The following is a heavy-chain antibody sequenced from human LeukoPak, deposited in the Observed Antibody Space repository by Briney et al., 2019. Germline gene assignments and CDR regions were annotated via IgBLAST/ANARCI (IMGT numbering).Heavy chain of an antibody. CDR1: GGSISSGGYY. CDR3: ARHGQGLWSGYYSARRGMDV. Sequence: SETLSLTCTVSGGSISSGGYYWSWIRQHPGKGLEWIGYIYYSGSTNYNPSLKSRVTISVDTSKNQFSLKLSSVTAADTAVYYCARHGQGLWSGYYSARRGMDVWGQGTTVTVSS. J-gene: IGHJ6*02. CDR2: IYYSGST. V-gene: IGHV4-61*08. D-gene: IGHD3-3*01.